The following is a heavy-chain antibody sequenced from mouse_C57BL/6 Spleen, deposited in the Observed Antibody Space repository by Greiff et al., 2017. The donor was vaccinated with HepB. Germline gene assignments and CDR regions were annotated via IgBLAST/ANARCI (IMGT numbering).Heavy chain of an antibody. Sequence: QVQLKQSGAELVKPGASVKISCKASGYAFSSYWMNWVKQRPGKGLEWIGQIYPGDGDTNYNGKFKGKATLTADKSSSTAYMQLSSLTSEDSAVYFCARGVNWDDYYAMDYWGQGTSVTVSS. V-gene: IGHV1-80*01. CDR1: GYAFSSYW. D-gene: IGHD4-1*01. CDR2: IYPGDGDT. J-gene: IGHJ4*01. CDR3: ARGVNWDDYYAMDY.